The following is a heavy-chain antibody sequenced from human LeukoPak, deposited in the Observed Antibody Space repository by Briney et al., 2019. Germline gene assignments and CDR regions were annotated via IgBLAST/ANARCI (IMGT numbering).Heavy chain of an antibody. Sequence: GGSLRLSCAASGFTFSSYSMNWVRQAPGKGLEWVSSISSSSSYIYYADSVKGRFTISRDNSKNTLYLQMNSLRAEDTAVYYCAKEISLGYYYGMDVWGQGTTVTVSS. V-gene: IGHV3-21*04. D-gene: IGHD2/OR15-2a*01. CDR1: GFTFSSYS. J-gene: IGHJ6*02. CDR2: ISSSSSYI. CDR3: AKEISLGYYYGMDV.